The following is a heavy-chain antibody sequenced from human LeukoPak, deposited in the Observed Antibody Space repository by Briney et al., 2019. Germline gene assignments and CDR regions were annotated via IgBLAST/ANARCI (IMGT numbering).Heavy chain of an antibody. J-gene: IGHJ6*03. CDR1: GYTFTSYG. V-gene: IGHV1-18*01. CDR2: ISAYNGNT. CDR3: ARAVTEGFWSGYYTGYYYYYMDV. Sequence: ASVKVSCKASGYTFTSYGISWVRQAPGQGLEWMGWISAYNGNTNYAQKLQGRVTMTTDTSTSTAYMELRSLRSGDTAVYYCARAVTEGFWSGYYTGYYYYYMDVWGKGTTVTVSS. D-gene: IGHD3-3*01.